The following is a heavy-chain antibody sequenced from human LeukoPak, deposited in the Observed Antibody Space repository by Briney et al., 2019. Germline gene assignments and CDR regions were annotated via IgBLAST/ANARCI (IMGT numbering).Heavy chain of an antibody. CDR2: INPNSGGT. CDR1: GYTFTGYY. D-gene: IGHD2-2*01. CDR3: ARDEGYCSSTSCSNYYYYGMDV. V-gene: IGHV1-2*02. Sequence: GASVKVSCKASGYTFTGYYMHWVRQAPGQGLEWMGWINPNSGGTNYAQKFQGRVTMTRDTSISTAYVELSRLRSDDTAVYYCARDEGYCSSTSCSNYYYYGMDVWGQGTTVTVSS. J-gene: IGHJ6*02.